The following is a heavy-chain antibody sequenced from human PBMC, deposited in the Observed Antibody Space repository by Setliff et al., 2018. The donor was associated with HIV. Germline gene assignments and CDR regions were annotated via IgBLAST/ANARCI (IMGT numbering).Heavy chain of an antibody. CDR3: ARDGGGSYSCDY. V-gene: IGHV1-8*01. CDR1: EYTSASYV. J-gene: IGHJ4*02. D-gene: IGHD1-26*01. CDR2: IDPKSGNT. Sequence: ASVKVSCKTAEYTSASYVINWVRQAAGQGLEWMGWIDPKSGNTGYAQEFQGRVTMTRNTSISTAYMELISLTSDDTAIYFCARDGGGSYSCDYWGQGTLVTVSS.